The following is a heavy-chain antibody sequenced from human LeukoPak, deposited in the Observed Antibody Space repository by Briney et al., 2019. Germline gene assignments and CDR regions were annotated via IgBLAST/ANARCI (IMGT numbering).Heavy chain of an antibody. Sequence: PSETLSLTCIVSGSSFNSGYYWGWIRQPPGKVLEWIGTISDRGSTCNNPSLKSRVTISVDTSKNQLSLKLTSVTAADTAVYYCARLPGASRPRYYFEYWGQGTLVTVSS. V-gene: IGHV4-38-2*02. J-gene: IGHJ4*02. CDR1: GSSFNSGYY. CDR3: ARLPGASRPRYYFEY. CDR2: ISDRGST. D-gene: IGHD6-6*01.